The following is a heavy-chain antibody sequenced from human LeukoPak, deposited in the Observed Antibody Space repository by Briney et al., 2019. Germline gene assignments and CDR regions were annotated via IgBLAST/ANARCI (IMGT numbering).Heavy chain of an antibody. CDR3: AKDRHCSSISCYRGYFDY. CDR2: ISSGGSTI. V-gene: IGHV3-48*03. Sequence: PGGSLRLSCAASGFTFSSYEMNWVRQAPGKGLEWVSYISSGGSTIYYADSVKGRFTISRDNSRNTLYVQMNSLTAEDTAVYYCAKDRHCSSISCYRGYFDYWGQGTLVTVSS. J-gene: IGHJ4*02. CDR1: GFTFSSYE. D-gene: IGHD2-2*01.